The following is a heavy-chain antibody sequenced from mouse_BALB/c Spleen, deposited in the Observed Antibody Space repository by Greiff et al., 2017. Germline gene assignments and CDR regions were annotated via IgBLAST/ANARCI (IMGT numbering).Heavy chain of an antibody. V-gene: IGHV5-4*02. Sequence: EVKLMESGGGLVKPGGSLKLSCAASGFTFSDYYMHWVRQTPEKRLEWVATISGGGSYTYYPDSVKGRFTISRDNAKNILYLQMSSLESEDTAMYYCAEELLHFDYWGQGTTLTVSS. CDR2: ISGGGSYT. CDR1: GFTFSDYY. J-gene: IGHJ2*01. D-gene: IGHD1-1*01. CDR3: AEELLHFDY.